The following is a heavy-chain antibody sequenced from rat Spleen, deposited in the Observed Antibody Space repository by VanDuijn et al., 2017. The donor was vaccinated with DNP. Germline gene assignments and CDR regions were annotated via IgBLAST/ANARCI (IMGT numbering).Heavy chain of an antibody. CDR3: TRTDGSYGFDY. CDR2: IGIVGGST. V-gene: IGHV5-46*01. J-gene: IGHJ2*01. Sequence: EVQLVESGGGLVQPGRSMRLSCAASGFDFKNFPMAWVRQTPPQGLEWVATIGIVGGSTYYRDSVKGRFTGSRDDAKTTLYLQMNSLRSEETATYYCTRTDGSYGFDYWGQGVMVTVSS. CDR1: GFDFKNFP. D-gene: IGHD1-3*01.